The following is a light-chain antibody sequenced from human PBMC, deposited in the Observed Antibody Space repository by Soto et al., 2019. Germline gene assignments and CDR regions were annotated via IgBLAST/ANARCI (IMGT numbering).Light chain of an antibody. J-gene: IGLJ1*01. V-gene: IGLV2-14*01. CDR2: DVS. CDR3: SPYTGTSTYV. Sequence: QSVLTQPASVSGSPGQSITISCTGTSSDVGGYNFVSWYQQHPDKAPKLMIYDVSNRPSGVSTRFSGSKSGNTASLTISGLQAEDEADYYCSPYTGTSTYVFGTGTKVTVL. CDR1: SSDVGGYNF.